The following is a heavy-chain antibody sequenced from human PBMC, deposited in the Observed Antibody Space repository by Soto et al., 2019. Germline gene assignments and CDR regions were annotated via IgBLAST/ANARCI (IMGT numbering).Heavy chain of an antibody. J-gene: IGHJ2*01. Sequence: SETLSLTCTVSGGSISSGDYYWSWIRQPPGKGLEWIGYIYYSGSTYYNPSLKSRVTISVDTSKNQFSLKLSSVTAADTAVYYCARVRSGVATIEDWYFDLWGRGTLVTVSS. D-gene: IGHD5-12*01. V-gene: IGHV4-30-4*01. CDR3: ARVRSGVATIEDWYFDL. CDR2: IYYSGST. CDR1: GGSISSGDYY.